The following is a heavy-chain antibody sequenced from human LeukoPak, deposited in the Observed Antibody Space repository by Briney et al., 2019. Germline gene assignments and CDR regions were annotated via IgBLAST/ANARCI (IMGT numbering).Heavy chain of an antibody. Sequence: TSETLSLTCAVYGGSFSGYYWSWIRQPPGKGLEWIGEINHSGSTNYNPSLKSRVTISVDTSKNQFSLKLSSVTAADTAVYYCARGGVVVVAATPTRDNWFDPWGQGTLVTVSS. CDR1: GGSFSGYY. D-gene: IGHD2-15*01. V-gene: IGHV4-34*01. J-gene: IGHJ5*02. CDR3: ARGGVVVVAATPTRDNWFDP. CDR2: INHSGST.